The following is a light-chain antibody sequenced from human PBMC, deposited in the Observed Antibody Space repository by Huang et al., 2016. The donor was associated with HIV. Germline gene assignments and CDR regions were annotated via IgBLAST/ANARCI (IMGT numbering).Light chain of an antibody. J-gene: IGKJ2*01. CDR3: MQGLQTLRT. V-gene: IGKV2-28*01. Sequence: DIVMTQSPLSLSVTPGEPASISCRSTQSLLRSDGYDCLDWFLQKPGQSPQLLIYSASNRASGVPDRFSGTGSGSNFTLRISRVESEDVGVYYCMQGLQTLRTFGQGTKLKIK. CDR2: SAS. CDR1: QSLLRSDGYDC.